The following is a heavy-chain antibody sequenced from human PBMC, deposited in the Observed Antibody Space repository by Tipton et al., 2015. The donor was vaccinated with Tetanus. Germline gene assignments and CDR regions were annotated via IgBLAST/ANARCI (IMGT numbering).Heavy chain of an antibody. D-gene: IGHD4-17*01. J-gene: IGHJ2*01. CDR3: ARAPKGRVNYGDSRATPLWAPPSWSFDL. Sequence: TLSLTCTVSGGSISSGGYYWSWIRQHPGKGLEWIGYIYYSGSTYYNPSLKSRVTISVDTSKNQFSLKLSSVTAADTAVYYCARAPKGRVNYGDSRATPLWAPPSWSFDLWGRGTLVTVSS. CDR1: GGSISSGGYY. V-gene: IGHV4-31*03. CDR2: IYYSGST.